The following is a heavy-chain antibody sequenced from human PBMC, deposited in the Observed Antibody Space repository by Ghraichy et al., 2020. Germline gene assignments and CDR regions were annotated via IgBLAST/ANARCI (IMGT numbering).Heavy chain of an antibody. D-gene: IGHD3-22*01. CDR3: ARDLYSSGLSFDI. CDR2: IYHSGST. CDR1: GGSISSGGYS. V-gene: IGHV4-30-2*01. Sequence: SETLSLTCAVSGGSISSGGYSWSWIRQPPGKGLEWIGYIYHSGSTYYNPSLKSRVTISVDRSKNQFSLKLSSVTAADTAVYYCARDLYSSGLSFDIWGQGTMVTVSS. J-gene: IGHJ3*02.